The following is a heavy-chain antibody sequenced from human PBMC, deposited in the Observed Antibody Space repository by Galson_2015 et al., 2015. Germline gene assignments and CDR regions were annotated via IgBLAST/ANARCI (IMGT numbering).Heavy chain of an antibody. CDR3: ASGHRTSLHKLYYYYGMDV. CDR1: GFTFSSYG. J-gene: IGHJ6*02. Sequence: SLRLSCATSGFTFSSYGMHWVRQAPGKGLEWVAIIWYDGTKKYYADSVKGRFTISRDNSKNTLYLEMNSLRAEDTAVYYCASGHRTSLHKLYYYYGMDVWGQGTTVTVSS. CDR2: IWYDGTKK. V-gene: IGHV3-33*01. D-gene: IGHD2-2*01.